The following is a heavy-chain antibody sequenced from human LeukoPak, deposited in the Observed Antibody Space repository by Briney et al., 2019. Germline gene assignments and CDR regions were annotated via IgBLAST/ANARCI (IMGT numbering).Heavy chain of an antibody. J-gene: IGHJ6*02. D-gene: IGHD3-10*01. V-gene: IGHV3-30*18. Sequence: GGSLRLSCAASGFTFSSYGMHWVRQAPGKGLEWVAVISYDGSNKYYADSVKGRFTISRDNSKNTLYLQMNSLRAEDTAVYYCAKAGGGLLWFGELSYYGMDVWGQGTTVTVSS. CDR1: GFTFSSYG. CDR2: ISYDGSNK. CDR3: AKAGGGLLWFGELSYYGMDV.